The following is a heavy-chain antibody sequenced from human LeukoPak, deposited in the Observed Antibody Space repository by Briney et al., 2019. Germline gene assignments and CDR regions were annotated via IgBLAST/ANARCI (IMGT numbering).Heavy chain of an antibody. CDR2: INHSGST. V-gene: IGHV4-34*01. D-gene: IGHD3-22*01. J-gene: IGHJ4*02. Sequence: PSETLSLTCAVYDGSFSGYYWSWIRQPPGKGLEWIGEINHSGSTNYNPSLKSRVTISLDTSKSQFSLKLSSVTAADTAVYYCARGRRYYYDSSGKNFDYWGQGTLVTVSS. CDR1: DGSFSGYY. CDR3: ARGRRYYYDSSGKNFDY.